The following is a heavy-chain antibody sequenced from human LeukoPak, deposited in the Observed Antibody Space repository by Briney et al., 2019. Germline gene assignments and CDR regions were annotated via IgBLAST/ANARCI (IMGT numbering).Heavy chain of an antibody. J-gene: IGHJ3*02. CDR3: ARSEKTYYYGSGHAFDI. CDR1: GYTFIDYY. CDR2: INPNSGGT. V-gene: IGHV1-2*02. D-gene: IGHD3-10*01. Sequence: PGASVKVSCKASGYTFIDYYIHWVRQAPGQGLEWMGWINPNSGGTVFAQKFQGRVTMTRDTSITTAYMELSSLRSDDTAVYFCARSEKTYYYGSGHAFDIWGQGTMVTVSS.